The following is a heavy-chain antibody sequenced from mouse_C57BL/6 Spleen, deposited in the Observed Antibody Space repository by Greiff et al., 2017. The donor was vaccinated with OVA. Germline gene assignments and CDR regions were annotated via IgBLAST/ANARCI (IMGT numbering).Heavy chain of an antibody. CDR2: IFPGSGST. CDR1: GYTFTGYW. V-gene: IGHV1-9*01. J-gene: IGHJ4*01. CDR3: AKSLYAMDY. Sequence: QVQLKESGAELMKPGASVKLSCKATGYTFTGYWIEWVKQRPGHGLEWLGEIFPGSGSTNYNEKFQGTATFTAATSSNTAYMQLSSLTTEDSAIYYCAKSLYAMDYWGQGTSVTVSS. D-gene: IGHD6-1*01.